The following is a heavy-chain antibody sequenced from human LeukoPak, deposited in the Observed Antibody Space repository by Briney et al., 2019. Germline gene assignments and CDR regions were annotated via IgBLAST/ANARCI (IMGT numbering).Heavy chain of an antibody. J-gene: IGHJ5*02. CDR2: IYTSGST. V-gene: IGHV4-61*02. Sequence: SQTLSLTCTVSGGSISSGSYYWSWIRQPAGKGLEWIGRIYTSGSTNYNPSLKSRVTISVDTSKNQFSLKLSSVTAADTAVYYCARDAEQGRFDPWGQGTLVTVSS. CDR3: ARDAEQGRFDP. CDR1: GGSISSGSYY. D-gene: IGHD7-27*01.